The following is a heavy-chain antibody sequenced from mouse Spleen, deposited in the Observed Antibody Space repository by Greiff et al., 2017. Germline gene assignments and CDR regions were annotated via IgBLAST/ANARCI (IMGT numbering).Heavy chain of an antibody. Sequence: QVQLQQPGTGLVKPGASVKLSCKASGYTFTSYWMHWVKQRPGQGLEWIGNINPSNGGTTYNEKFKSKATLTVDKSSSTAYMQLSSLTSEDSAVYYCARETGLGRNYAMDYWGQGTSVTVSS. CDR3: ARETGLGRNYAMDY. V-gene: IGHV1-53*01. CDR2: INPSNGGT. J-gene: IGHJ4*01. CDR1: GYTFTSYW. D-gene: IGHD4-1*01.